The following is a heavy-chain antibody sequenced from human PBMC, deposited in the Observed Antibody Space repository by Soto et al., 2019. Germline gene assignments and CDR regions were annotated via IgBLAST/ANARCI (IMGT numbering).Heavy chain of an antibody. V-gene: IGHV3-74*01. CDR1: GFTFSSHW. J-gene: IGHJ4*02. CDR3: ARGWLVWLSRQPPSDY. Sequence: EVQLVESGGGLVQPGGSLRLSCAASGFTFSSHWMHWVRQAPGEGLVCVERINGDGSATSYADSVKGRFTISRDIAKTTGYLEMNSLRVVDTAVYYCARGWLVWLSRQPPSDYWGQGTLVTVSS. CDR2: INGDGSAT. D-gene: IGHD6-19*01.